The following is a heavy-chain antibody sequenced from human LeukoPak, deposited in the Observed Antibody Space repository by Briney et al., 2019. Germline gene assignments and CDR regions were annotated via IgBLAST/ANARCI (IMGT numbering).Heavy chain of an antibody. J-gene: IGHJ4*02. V-gene: IGHV1-2*02. CDR2: INPNSGGT. D-gene: IGHD6-6*01. CDR1: GYTFTGYY. Sequence: ASVKVSCKASGYTFTGYYLHWVRQAPGQGLEWMGWINPNSGGTNYAQKFQGRVTMTRDTSISTAYMELSRLRSDDTAVFYCARDVARFYSSSSYYFDYWGQGTLVTVSS. CDR3: ARDVARFYSSSSYYFDY.